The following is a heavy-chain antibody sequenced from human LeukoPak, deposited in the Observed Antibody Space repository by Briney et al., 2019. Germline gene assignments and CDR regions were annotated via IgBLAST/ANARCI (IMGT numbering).Heavy chain of an antibody. Sequence: GGSLRLSCAASGFTFDTYSMNWVRQAPGEGLEWVSYISSSATTIHHADSVKGRFTISRDNAKKSLYLQMDSLRAEDTAVYYCARDTRGESDYWGQGTLVTVSS. CDR2: ISSSATTI. J-gene: IGHJ4*02. D-gene: IGHD2-2*01. CDR3: ARDTRGESDY. V-gene: IGHV3-48*04. CDR1: GFTFDTYS.